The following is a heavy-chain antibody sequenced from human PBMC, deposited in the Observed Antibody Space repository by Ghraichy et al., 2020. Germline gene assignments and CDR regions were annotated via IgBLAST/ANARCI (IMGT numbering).Heavy chain of an antibody. CDR3: AASPYCSGGSCYSADY. J-gene: IGHJ4*02. V-gene: IGHV1-58*01. Sequence: SVKVSCKASGFTFTSSAVQWVRQARGQRLEWIGWIVVGSGNTNYAQKFQERVTITRDMSTSTAYMELSSLRSEDTAVYYCAASPYCSGGSCYSADYWGQGTLVTVSS. CDR1: GFTFTSSA. CDR2: IVVGSGNT. D-gene: IGHD2-15*01.